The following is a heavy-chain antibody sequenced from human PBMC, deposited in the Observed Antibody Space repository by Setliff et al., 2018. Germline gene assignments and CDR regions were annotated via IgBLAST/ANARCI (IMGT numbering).Heavy chain of an antibody. CDR2: INHSGST. J-gene: IGHJ3*02. V-gene: IGHV4-34*01. CDR3: ARDPLTTNRRRAFDI. CDR1: GGSFSAYY. Sequence: SSETLSLTCAVYGGSFSAYYWSWIRQPPGKGLEWIGEINHSGSTIYNPSLKSRVTISVDTSKNQFSLMLSSVTAADTAVYYCARDPLTTNRRRAFDIWGQGTMVTVSS. D-gene: IGHD4-17*01.